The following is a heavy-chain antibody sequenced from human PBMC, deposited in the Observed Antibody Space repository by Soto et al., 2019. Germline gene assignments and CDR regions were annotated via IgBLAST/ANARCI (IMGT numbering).Heavy chain of an antibody. CDR3: ARANYYDSSGLSFDL. V-gene: IGHV4-31*03. CDR2: IYYSGST. CDR1: GASVSGGAYY. Sequence: SETLSLTCTVSGASVSGGAYYWSWIRQHPGKGLEWIGYIYYSGSTYYNPSLKSRLTLSVDTSMKQFSLKLNSVTAADTAVYYCARANYYDSSGLSFDLWGQGSLVTVSS. D-gene: IGHD3-22*01. J-gene: IGHJ4*02.